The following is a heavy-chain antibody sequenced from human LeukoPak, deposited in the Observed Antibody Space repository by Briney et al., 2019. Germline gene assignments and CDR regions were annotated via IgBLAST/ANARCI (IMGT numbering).Heavy chain of an antibody. CDR2: ISAYNGNT. D-gene: IGHD5-24*01. J-gene: IGHJ4*02. V-gene: IGHV1-18*01. CDR1: GYTFTSYG. Sequence: GASVKVSCKASGYTFTSYGISWVRQAPGQGLEWMGWISAYNGNTNYAQKFQGRVTMTRDTSISTAYMELSRLRSDDTAVYYCARARRDGYLDYWGQGTLVTVSS. CDR3: ARARRDGYLDY.